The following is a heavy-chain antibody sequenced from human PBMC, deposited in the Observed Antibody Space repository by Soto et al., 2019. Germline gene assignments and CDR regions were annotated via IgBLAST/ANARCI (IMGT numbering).Heavy chain of an antibody. D-gene: IGHD3-10*01. V-gene: IGHV3-23*01. CDR3: AKASGESYPGSRVVDY. CDR1: GFTFSSYA. CDR2: ITSTGGDS. J-gene: IGHJ4*02. Sequence: ESGGGFVQPGGSLRLSCAASGFTFSSYAMSWVRQAPGQGLEWVSVITSTGGDSLYADSVKGRFTISRDNSKNTLYLEMDSLRAEDAAIYYCAKASGESYPGSRVVDYWGQGTRVTVSS.